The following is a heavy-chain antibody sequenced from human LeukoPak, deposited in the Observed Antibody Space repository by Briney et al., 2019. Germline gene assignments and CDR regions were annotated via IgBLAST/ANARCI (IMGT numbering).Heavy chain of an antibody. CDR2: IRNDGSNK. J-gene: IGHJ5*02. Sequence: GSLRLSCAASGFTFSSYGMHWVRQAPGKGLEWVAFIRNDGSNKNYADSVKGRFTISRDNSKNTLYLQMNSLRAEDTALYYCAKDYSKTSYYGSGTYYRPNWFDPWGQGTLVTVSS. CDR3: AKDYSKTSYYGSGTYYRPNWFDP. D-gene: IGHD3-10*01. V-gene: IGHV3-30*02. CDR1: GFTFSSYG.